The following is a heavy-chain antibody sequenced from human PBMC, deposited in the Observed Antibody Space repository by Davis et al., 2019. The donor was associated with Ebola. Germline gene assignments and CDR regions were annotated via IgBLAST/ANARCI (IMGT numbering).Heavy chain of an antibody. D-gene: IGHD6-13*01. CDR2: INPKSGDT. CDR3: ARAEGGSWYGLSAFDI. Sequence: ASVKVSCKASRYTFTGYYMHWVRQAPGQGLEWVGWINPKSGDTNYAQKFQDRVTMTRDTSINTADMELSRLRSDDTAVYYCARAEGGSWYGLSAFDIWGQGTMVTVSS. J-gene: IGHJ3*02. CDR1: RYTFTGYY. V-gene: IGHV1-2*02.